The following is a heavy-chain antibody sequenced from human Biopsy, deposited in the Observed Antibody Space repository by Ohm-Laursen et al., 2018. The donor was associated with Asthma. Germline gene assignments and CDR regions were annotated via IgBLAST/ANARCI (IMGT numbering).Heavy chain of an antibody. D-gene: IGHD2-8*01. J-gene: IGHJ4*02. CDR2: IKSKTDGGTT. CDR1: GFSFFTYG. V-gene: IGHV3-15*01. CDR3: TTDALLYSSADY. Sequence: SLRLSCAASGFSFFTYGMSWVRQAPGKGLEWVGRIKSKTDGGTTDYAAPVKGRFTISRDDSKNTLYLQMNSLKTEDTAVYYCTTDALLYSSADYWGQGTLVTVSS.